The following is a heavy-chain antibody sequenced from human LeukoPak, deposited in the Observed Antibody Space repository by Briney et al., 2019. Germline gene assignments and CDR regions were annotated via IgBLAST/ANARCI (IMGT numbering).Heavy chain of an antibody. CDR2: ISGSGGST. J-gene: IGHJ3*01. CDR3: AKAEWGSASAFDF. Sequence: GGSLRLSCAASGFTFSSFAMSWVRQAPGKGLGWVSVISGSGGSTYYADSVKGRFTLSRDNSKNTLYLQVNSLRAEDTAVYYCAKAEWGSASAFDFWGQGTMVTVSS. V-gene: IGHV3-23*01. D-gene: IGHD1-26*01. CDR1: GFTFSSFA.